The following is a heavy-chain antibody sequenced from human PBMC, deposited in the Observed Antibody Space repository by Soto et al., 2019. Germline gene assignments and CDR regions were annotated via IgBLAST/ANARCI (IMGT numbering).Heavy chain of an antibody. J-gene: IGHJ4*02. D-gene: IGHD3-22*01. CDR2: INPTDSDT. V-gene: IGHV5-51*01. CDR1: GYSFTHHW. CDR3: VRPDSTGYYVY. Sequence: GESLKISCNGSGYSFTHHWIGWVRQMPGKGLEWMAIINPTDSDTRYSPSFQGQVTISADKSISTAYLQWSSLKASDTAMYYCVRPDSTGYYVYWGQGTLVTVSS.